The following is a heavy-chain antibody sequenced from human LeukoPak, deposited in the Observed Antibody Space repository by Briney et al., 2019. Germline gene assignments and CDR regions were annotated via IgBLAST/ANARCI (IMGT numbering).Heavy chain of an antibody. D-gene: IGHD1-26*01. Sequence: GGSLRLSCAASGIIFSNYAMHWVRQGPGKGLECISTISSDGGSTYYANSVKGRFTISRDNYKNTLYLQMGSLRAEDMAVYYCARGRQGAKTRYFDLWGRGTRVTVSS. J-gene: IGHJ2*01. CDR3: ARGRQGAKTRYFDL. CDR2: ISSDGGST. V-gene: IGHV3-64*01. CDR1: GIIFSNYA.